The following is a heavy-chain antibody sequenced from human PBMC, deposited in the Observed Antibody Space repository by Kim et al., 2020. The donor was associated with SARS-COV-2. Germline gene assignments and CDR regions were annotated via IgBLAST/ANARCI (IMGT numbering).Heavy chain of an antibody. CDR2: IYHSGST. V-gene: IGHV4-4*02. Sequence: SETLSLTCAVSGGSISSSNWWSWVRQPPGKGLEWIGEIYHSGSTNYNPSLKSRVTISVDKSKNQFSLKLSSVTAADTAVYYCAMARRDSSSWLPSYYGMDVWGQGTTVTVSS. D-gene: IGHD6-13*01. CDR1: GGSISSSNW. J-gene: IGHJ6*02. CDR3: AMARRDSSSWLPSYYGMDV.